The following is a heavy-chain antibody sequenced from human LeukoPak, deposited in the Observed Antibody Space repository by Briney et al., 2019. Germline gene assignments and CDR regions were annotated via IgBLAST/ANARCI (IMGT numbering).Heavy chain of an antibody. CDR2: ISNSGSTI. V-gene: IGHV3-11*01. CDR3: ARDSGGPSGWSAFDY. CDR1: GFTFSDYY. D-gene: IGHD6-19*01. J-gene: IGHJ4*02. Sequence: GGSLRLSCEASGFTFSDYYMSWIRQAPGKGLEWVSYISNSGSTIYYADSVKGRFTISRDNAKNSLYLQMNSLRAEDTAVYYCARDSGGPSGWSAFDYWGQGTLVTVSS.